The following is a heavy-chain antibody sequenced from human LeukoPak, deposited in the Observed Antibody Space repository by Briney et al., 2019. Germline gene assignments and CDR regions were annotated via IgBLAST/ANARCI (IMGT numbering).Heavy chain of an antibody. J-gene: IGHJ5*02. D-gene: IGHD2-2*01. CDR3: ARLGFCTSTSCP. Sequence: PSETLSLTCTVSGGSVGNSTYYWGWIRQPPGKGLEWIASIAYSGSTYNPSLKSRVTISVDTSKNQFSLKLSSVTAADTAVYYCARLGFCTSTSCPWGQGTLVTVSS. CDR1: GGSVGNSTYY. CDR2: IAYSGST. V-gene: IGHV4-39*01.